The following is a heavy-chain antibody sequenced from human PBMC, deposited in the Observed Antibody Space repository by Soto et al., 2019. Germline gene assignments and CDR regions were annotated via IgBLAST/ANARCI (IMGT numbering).Heavy chain of an antibody. J-gene: IGHJ6*02. V-gene: IGHV3-33*01. CDR3: ARDRSRNYDFWSGYWSHYYYYYGMDV. D-gene: IGHD3-3*01. CDR2: IWYDGSNK. Sequence: GGSLRLSCAASGFTFSSYGMHWVRQAPGKGLEWVAVIWYDGSNKYYADSVKGRFTISRDNSKNTLYLQMNSLRAKDTAVYYCARDRSRNYDFWSGYWSHYYYYYGMDVWGQGTTVAVSS. CDR1: GFTFSSYG.